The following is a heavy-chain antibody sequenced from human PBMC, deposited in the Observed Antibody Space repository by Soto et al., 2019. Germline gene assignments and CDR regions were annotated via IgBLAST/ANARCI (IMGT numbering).Heavy chain of an antibody. Sequence: SETLSLTCTGSGGAISSYYCSWIRQPPGKGLEWIGHIYDSGSTNYNPSLKSRVTMSVDTSKNQFSLYLSSVTAADTAVYYCARQALSSTPARGSIDYWGQGILLTVSS. CDR3: ARQALSSTPARGSIDY. D-gene: IGHD2-15*01. CDR2: IYDSGST. CDR1: GGAISSYY. V-gene: IGHV4-59*08. J-gene: IGHJ4*02.